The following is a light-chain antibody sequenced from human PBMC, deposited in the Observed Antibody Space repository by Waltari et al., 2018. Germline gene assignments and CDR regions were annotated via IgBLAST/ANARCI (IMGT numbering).Light chain of an antibody. V-gene: IGLV4-69*02. CDR1: SGHSSNV. J-gene: IGLJ3*02. CDR2: INSHGSH. CDR3: QTGGHGTWV. Sequence: QLVLTQSPSASASLGASVKLTCTLSSGHSSNVVAWLQQRPEKGPRYLMKINSHGSHSKGDEIPDRVAGSSAGAERYLTIASLQSEDEADYFCQTGGHGTWVFGGGTKLTVL.